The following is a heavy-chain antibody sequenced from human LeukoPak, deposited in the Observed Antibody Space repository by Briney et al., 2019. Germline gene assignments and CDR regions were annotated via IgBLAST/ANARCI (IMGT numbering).Heavy chain of an antibody. CDR2: INHSGSTT. CDR1: GESFSGYY. J-gene: IGHJ3*02. D-gene: IGHD1-1*01. CDR3: ARKTREGAFDI. V-gene: IGHV4-34*01. Sequence: SETLSLTCAVYGESFSGYYWNWIRQPPGKGLEWIGEINHSGSTTNHNPSLKSRVTMSVDTSKNQFSLKMTSVTAADTAVYYCARKTREGAFDIWGQGTMVTVSS.